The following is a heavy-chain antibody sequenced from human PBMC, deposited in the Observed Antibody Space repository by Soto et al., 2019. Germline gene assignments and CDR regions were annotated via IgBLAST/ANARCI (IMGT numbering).Heavy chain of an antibody. CDR3: ARAKEGRYYDSSGYYYYYYGMDV. CDR2: ISGSGGST. Sequence: EVQLLESGGGLVQPGGSLRLSCAASGFTFSSYAMSWVRQAPGKGLEWVSAISGSGGSTYYADSVKGRFTISRDNSKNTLYLQMNSLRAEDTAVYYCARAKEGRYYDSSGYYYYYYGMDVWGQGTTVTVSS. D-gene: IGHD3-22*01. V-gene: IGHV3-23*01. CDR1: GFTFSSYA. J-gene: IGHJ6*02.